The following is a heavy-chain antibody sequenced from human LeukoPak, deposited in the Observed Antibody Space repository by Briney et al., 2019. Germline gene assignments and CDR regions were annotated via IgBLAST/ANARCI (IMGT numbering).Heavy chain of an antibody. CDR3: ARGSQWLDSRFDC. CDR1: GFMFSSDA. J-gene: IGHJ4*02. CDR2: ISYDGSNK. V-gene: IGHV3-30-3*01. D-gene: IGHD6-19*01. Sequence: PGRSLRLSCAASGFMFSSDAMHWVRQAPGKGLEWVAVISYDGSNKYYADSEKGRITISRDNSKNMLYLQMNSLRTEDTAVYYCARGSQWLDSRFDCWGQGTLDTVSS.